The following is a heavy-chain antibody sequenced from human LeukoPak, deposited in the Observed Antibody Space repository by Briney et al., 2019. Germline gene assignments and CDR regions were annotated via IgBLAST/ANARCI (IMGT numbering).Heavy chain of an antibody. V-gene: IGHV4-4*02. CDR2: IYHSGST. D-gene: IGHD3-10*01. J-gene: IGHJ4*02. CDR3: ARTTMVRGGNFDY. Sequence: SGTLSLTCAVSGGSISSSNWWSWVRQPPGKGLVWIGEIYHSGSTNYNPSLKSRVTISVDKSKNQFSLKLSSVTAADTAVYYCARTTMVRGGNFDYWGQGTLVTVSS. CDR1: GGSISSSNW.